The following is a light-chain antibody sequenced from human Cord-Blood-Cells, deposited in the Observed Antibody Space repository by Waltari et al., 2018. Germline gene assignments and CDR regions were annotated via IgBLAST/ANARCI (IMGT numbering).Light chain of an antibody. V-gene: IGKV3-11*01. J-gene: IGKJ4*01. CDR2: DAS. CDR3: QQRSNWPLT. Sequence: EIVLTQSPATLSLSPGERAALSCRASQSVSSYLAWYQQNPGQAPRLLIYDASNRATCIPAMFSGSGSGTDFTLTISSLAPEDFAVYYCQQRSNWPLTFGGGTKVEIK. CDR1: QSVSSY.